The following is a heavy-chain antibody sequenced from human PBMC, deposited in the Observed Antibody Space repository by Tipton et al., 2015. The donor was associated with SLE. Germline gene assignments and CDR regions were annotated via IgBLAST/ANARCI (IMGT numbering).Heavy chain of an antibody. J-gene: IGHJ4*02. V-gene: IGHV4-59*01. CDR3: ARFRIESYFDY. D-gene: IGHD3-16*02. CDR1: GGSISSYY. CDR2: IYHSGST. Sequence: TLSLTCTVSGGSISSYYWSWIRQPPGKGLEWIGYIYHSGSTNYNPFLKSRVTISVDTSKNQFSLKLSSVTAADTAVYYCARFRIESYFDYWGQGTLVTVSS.